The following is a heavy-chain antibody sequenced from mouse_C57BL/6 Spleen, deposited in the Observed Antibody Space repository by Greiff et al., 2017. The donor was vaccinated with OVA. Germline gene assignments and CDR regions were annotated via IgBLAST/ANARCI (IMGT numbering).Heavy chain of an antibody. V-gene: IGHV1-64*01. J-gene: IGHJ2*01. Sequence: QVQLQQPGAELVKPGASVKLSCKASGYTFTSYWMHWVKQRPGQGLEWIGMIHPNSGSTNYNEKFKSKATLTVDTSSSTAYMQLSSLTSGDSAVYYCAREEDGYCGYWGQGTTRTGSS. CDR2: IHPNSGST. CDR1: GYTFTSYW. D-gene: IGHD2-3*01. CDR3: AREEDGYCGY.